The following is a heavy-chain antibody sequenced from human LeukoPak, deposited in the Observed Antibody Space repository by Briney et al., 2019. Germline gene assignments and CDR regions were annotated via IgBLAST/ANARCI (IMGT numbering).Heavy chain of an antibody. D-gene: IGHD3-9*01. V-gene: IGHV4-59*08. CDR2: IYYSGST. CDR1: GGSISSYY. J-gene: IGHJ5*02. Sequence: SETLSLTCTVSGGSISSYYWSWIRQPPGKGLEWIGYIYYSGSTNYNPSLKSRVTISVDTSKSQFSLKLTSMTAADTAVYYCAATEYYDILTGLYVGFDPWGQGILVTVSS. CDR3: AATEYYDILTGLYVGFDP.